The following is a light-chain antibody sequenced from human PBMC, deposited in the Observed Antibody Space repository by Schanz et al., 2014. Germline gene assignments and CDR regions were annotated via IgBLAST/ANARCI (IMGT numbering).Light chain of an antibody. V-gene: IGKV3-11*01. CDR3: QQYNNWPWT. CDR1: QSVSSY. J-gene: IGKJ1*01. Sequence: EIVLTQSPATLSLSPGERATLSCRASQSVSSYLAWYQQKPGQAPRLLIYDASNRATGIPARFSGSGSGSDFTLTISSLQSEDFAVYYCQQYNNWPWTFGQGTKVVIK. CDR2: DAS.